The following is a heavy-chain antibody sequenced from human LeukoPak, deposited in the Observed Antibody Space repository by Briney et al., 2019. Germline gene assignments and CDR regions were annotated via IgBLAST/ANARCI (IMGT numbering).Heavy chain of an antibody. CDR2: MNPNSGNT. Sequence: ASVKVSCKASGYTFTSYDINWVRQATGQGLEWMGWMNPNSGNTGYAQKFQGRVTMTRNTSISTAYMELSSLRSEDTAVYHCAINNWNDGYMDVWGRGTTVTVSS. V-gene: IGHV1-8*01. D-gene: IGHD1-20*01. CDR1: GYTFTSYD. CDR3: AINNWNDGYMDV. J-gene: IGHJ6*03.